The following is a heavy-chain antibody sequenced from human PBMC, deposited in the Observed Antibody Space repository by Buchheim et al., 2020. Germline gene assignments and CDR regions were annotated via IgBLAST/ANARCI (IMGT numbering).Heavy chain of an antibody. V-gene: IGHV1-8*01. J-gene: IGHJ5*02. D-gene: IGHD1-1*01. CDR2: MNPNSGDA. CDR3: AKSGAGENVWFDP. Sequence: QVQLVQSGAEVKKPGASVKVSCKASGYTFTSYDINWVRQATGQGLEWMGWMNPNSGDAGYVQNFQGRVSMTRDTSISTAYMELSSLRSEETAVYYCAKSGAGENVWFDPWGQGTL. CDR1: GYTFTSYD.